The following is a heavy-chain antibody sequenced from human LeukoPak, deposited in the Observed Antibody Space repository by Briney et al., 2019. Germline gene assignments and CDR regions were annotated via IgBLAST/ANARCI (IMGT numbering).Heavy chain of an antibody. CDR1: GFTVSSNY. CDR3: ANVDTGFGESWFDP. Sequence: HSGGSLRLSCAASGFTVSSNYMSWVRQAPGKGVGWVSVIYSGGSTYYAGSVKGRFTISRDNSKNTLYLQMNSLRAEDTAVYYCANVDTGFGESWFDPWGQGTLVTVSS. V-gene: IGHV3-66*01. CDR2: IYSGGST. D-gene: IGHD3-10*01. J-gene: IGHJ5*02.